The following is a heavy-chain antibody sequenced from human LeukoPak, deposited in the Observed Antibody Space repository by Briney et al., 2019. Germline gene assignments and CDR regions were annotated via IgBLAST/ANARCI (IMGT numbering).Heavy chain of an antibody. CDR2: ISYDGSNK. J-gene: IGHJ4*02. Sequence: GGSLRLSCAASGFTFSSYAMHWVRQAPGKGLEWVAVISYDGSNKYYADSVKGRFTISRDNSKNTLYLQMNSLRAEDTAVYYCARSRASSSSFDYWGQGTLVTVSS. CDR3: ARSRASSSSFDY. V-gene: IGHV3-30-3*01. D-gene: IGHD6-6*01. CDR1: GFTFSSYA.